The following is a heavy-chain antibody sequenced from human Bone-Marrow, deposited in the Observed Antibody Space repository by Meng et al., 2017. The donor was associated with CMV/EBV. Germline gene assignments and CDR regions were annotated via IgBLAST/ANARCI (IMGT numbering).Heavy chain of an antibody. CDR3: ARLEGTVAAFDY. Sequence: GGSLRLSCAASGFRFGDNAMAWIRQAPGKGPEWVSYIGGSATTMYYSDSVKGRFVISRHNAQNSLYLQMNSLRDEDMAVYYCARLEGTVAAFDYWGQGTLVTVSS. CDR1: GFRFGDNA. D-gene: IGHD6-6*01. J-gene: IGHJ4*02. V-gene: IGHV3-11*01. CDR2: IGGSATTM.